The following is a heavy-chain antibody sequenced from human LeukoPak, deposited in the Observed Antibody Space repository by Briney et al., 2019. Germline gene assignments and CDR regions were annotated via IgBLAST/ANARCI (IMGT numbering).Heavy chain of an antibody. CDR2: ISAYNGNT. J-gene: IGHJ5*02. CDR1: GYTFTSYG. CDR3: ARSSIVTAIRVLWFDP. D-gene: IGHD2-21*02. V-gene: IGHV1-18*01. Sequence: ASVKVSCKASGYTFTSYGISWVRQAPGQGLEWMGWISAYNGNTNYAQKFQGRVTMTRNTSISTAYMELSSLRSEDTAVYYCARSSIVTAIRVLWFDPWGQGTLVTVSS.